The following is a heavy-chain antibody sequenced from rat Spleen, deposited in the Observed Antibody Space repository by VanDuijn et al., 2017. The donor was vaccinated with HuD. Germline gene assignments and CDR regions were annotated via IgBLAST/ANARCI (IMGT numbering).Heavy chain of an antibody. J-gene: IGHJ1*01. V-gene: IGHV5-31*01. Sequence: EVQLVESDGGLVQPGRSLKLSCAASGFTFNNYWMTWIRQAPGKGLEWVASITNTGGSTYYPDSVKGRFTISRGNAKSTLYRQMDNLRSEDKATYYGTRAGYVRDWYFDFWGPGTMVTVSS. CDR3: TRAGYVRDWYFDF. D-gene: IGHD2-2*01. CDR2: ITNTGGST. CDR1: GFTFNNYW.